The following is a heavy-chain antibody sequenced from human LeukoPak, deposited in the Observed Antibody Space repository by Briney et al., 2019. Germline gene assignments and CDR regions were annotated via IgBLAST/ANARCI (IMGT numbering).Heavy chain of an antibody. V-gene: IGHV3-23*01. CDR1: GCTFRGYA. J-gene: IGHJ4*02. CDR3: AKGEGTKGHYYFDS. Sequence: GGSLRLPCTASGCTFRGYAMSWVRRAPGKGLEWVSAISLSESRTSYPHSVKGRFTISRDSSKNTVYLQMNTRRHDDTAVYYCAKGEGTKGHYYFDSWGEGTLVTVSS. D-gene: IGHD3-16*01. CDR2: ISLSESRT.